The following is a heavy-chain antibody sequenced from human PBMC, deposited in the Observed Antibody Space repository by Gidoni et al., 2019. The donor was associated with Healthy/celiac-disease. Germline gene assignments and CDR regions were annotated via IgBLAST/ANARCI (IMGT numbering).Heavy chain of an antibody. J-gene: IGHJ4*02. CDR3: VRGRYCSGGSCQDFFY. D-gene: IGHD2-15*01. Sequence: SVKGRLTISRENATNTLYLQMTSLRGEDTAVYYCVRGRYCSGGSCQDFFYWGQGTLVTVSS. V-gene: IGHV3-74*01.